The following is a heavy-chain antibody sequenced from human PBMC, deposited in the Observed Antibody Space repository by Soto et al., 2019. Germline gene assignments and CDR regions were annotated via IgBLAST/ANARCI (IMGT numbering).Heavy chain of an antibody. V-gene: IGHV1-18*01. CDR2: ISAYNGNT. CDR1: GYTFTSYG. D-gene: IGHD6-19*01. CDR3: ARDVVSVWPYYYYYMDV. Sequence: ASVKVSCKASGYTFTSYGISWARQAPGQGLEWMGWISAYNGNTNYAQKLQGRVTMTTDTSTSTAYMELRSLRSDDTAVYYCARDVVSVWPYYYYYMDVWGKGITVTVFS. J-gene: IGHJ6*03.